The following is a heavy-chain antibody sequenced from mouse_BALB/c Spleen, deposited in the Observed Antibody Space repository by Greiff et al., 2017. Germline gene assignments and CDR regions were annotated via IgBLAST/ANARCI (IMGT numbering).Heavy chain of an antibody. CDR3: ARQGSGYFDY. J-gene: IGHJ2*01. CDR2: ISYSGST. V-gene: IGHV3-2*02. D-gene: IGHD3-1*01. CDR1: GYSITSDYA. Sequence: EVQLQESGPGLVKPSQSLSLTCTVTGYSITSDYAWNWIRQFPGNKLEWMGYISYSGSTSYNPSLKSRISITRDTSKNQFFLQLNSVTTEDTATYYCARQGSGYFDYWGQGTTLTVSS.